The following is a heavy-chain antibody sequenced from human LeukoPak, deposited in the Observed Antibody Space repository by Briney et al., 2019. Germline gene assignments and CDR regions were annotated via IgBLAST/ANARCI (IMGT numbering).Heavy chain of an antibody. D-gene: IGHD3-10*01. Sequence: PGGSLRLSCAASGFTFSSYWMHWVRQAPGKGLVWVSRINSDGSSTSYADSVKGRFTISRDNAKNTLYLQMNSLRAEDTAVYYCARRATGSGSFYYFDYWGQGTLVTVSS. V-gene: IGHV3-74*01. CDR3: ARRATGSGSFYYFDY. CDR1: GFTFSSYW. CDR2: INSDGSST. J-gene: IGHJ4*02.